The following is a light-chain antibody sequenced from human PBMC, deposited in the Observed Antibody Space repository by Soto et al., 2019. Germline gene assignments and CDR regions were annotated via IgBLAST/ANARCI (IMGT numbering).Light chain of an antibody. CDR3: CSSVGGPIWV. J-gene: IGLJ3*02. V-gene: IGLV2-23*02. CDR1: ASDVGSYDR. CDR2: EVN. Sequence: QSALTQPASVSGSPGQSITISCTGTASDVGSYDRVSWYQQHPDKAPTLIIYEVNKRPSGVSNRFSGSKSGNTASLTISGLQAEDEADYYCCSSVGGPIWVFGGGTQLTVL.